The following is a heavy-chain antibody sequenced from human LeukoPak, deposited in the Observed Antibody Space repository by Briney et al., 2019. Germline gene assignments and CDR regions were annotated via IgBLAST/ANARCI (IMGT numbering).Heavy chain of an antibody. CDR1: GYSISSGYY. J-gene: IGHJ4*02. D-gene: IGHD6-19*01. CDR2: IYHSGST. V-gene: IGHV4-38-2*02. Sequence: SETLSLTCTVSGYSISSGYYWGWIRQPPGKGLEWIGSIYHSGSTYYNPSLKSQVTISVDTSKNQFSLKLSSVTAADTAVYYCARDGSSGWHTYDYWGQGTLVTVSS. CDR3: ARDGSSGWHTYDY.